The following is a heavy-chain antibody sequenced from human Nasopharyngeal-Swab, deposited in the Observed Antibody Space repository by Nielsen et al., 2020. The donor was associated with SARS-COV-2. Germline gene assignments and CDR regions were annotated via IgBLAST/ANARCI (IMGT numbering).Heavy chain of an antibody. J-gene: IGHJ6*02. D-gene: IGHD6-19*01. CDR1: GFTFSDYY. V-gene: IGHV3-11*01. CDR2: ISSSGSTI. CDR3: ARSSGGLMDYYYYGMDV. Sequence: SLKISCAASGFTFSDYYMSWIRQAPGKGLEWVSYISSSGSTIYYADSVKGRFTISRDNAKNSLYLQMNSLRAEDTAVYYCARSSGGLMDYYYYGMDVWGQGTTVTVSS.